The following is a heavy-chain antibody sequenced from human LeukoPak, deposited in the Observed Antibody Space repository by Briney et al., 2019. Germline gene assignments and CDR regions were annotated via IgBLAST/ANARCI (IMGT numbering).Heavy chain of an antibody. J-gene: IGHJ4*02. CDR3: AKDGIPYSSGWFSDY. CDR1: GFTFSNYA. D-gene: IGHD6-19*01. Sequence: PGGSLRLSCAASGFTFSNYAMNWVRQAPGKGLEWVSAISGSGGSTYYADSVKGRFTISRDNSKNTLYLQMNSLRAEDTAVYYCAKDGIPYSSGWFSDYWGQGTLVTVSS. V-gene: IGHV3-23*01. CDR2: ISGSGGST.